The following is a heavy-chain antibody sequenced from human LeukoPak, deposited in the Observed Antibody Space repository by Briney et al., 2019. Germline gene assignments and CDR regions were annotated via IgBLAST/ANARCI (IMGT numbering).Heavy chain of an antibody. CDR1: GGSISSYY. CDR2: IYYSGST. D-gene: IGHD3-3*01. V-gene: IGHV4-59*08. J-gene: IGHJ3*02. CDR3: ARSGFLLAFDI. Sequence: SETLPLTCTVSGGSISSYYWSWIRQPPGKGLEWIGYIYYSGSTNYNPSLKSRVTISVDTSKNRFSLKLSSVTAADTAVYYCARSGFLLAFDIWGQGTMVTVSS.